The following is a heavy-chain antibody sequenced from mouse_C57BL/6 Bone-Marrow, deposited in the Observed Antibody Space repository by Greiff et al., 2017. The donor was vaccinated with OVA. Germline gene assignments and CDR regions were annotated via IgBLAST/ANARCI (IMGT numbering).Heavy chain of an antibody. CDR1: GYTFTDYY. J-gene: IGHJ2*01. V-gene: IGHV1-19*01. D-gene: IGHD2-2*01. CDR2: INPYNGGT. Sequence: VQLKQSGPVLVKPGASVKMSCKASGYTFTDYYMNWVKQSHGKSLEWIGVINPYNGGTSYNQKFKGKATLTVVKSSSTAYMELNSLTSEDSAVYYCARRRWLPLDYWGQGTTLTVSS. CDR3: ARRRWLPLDY.